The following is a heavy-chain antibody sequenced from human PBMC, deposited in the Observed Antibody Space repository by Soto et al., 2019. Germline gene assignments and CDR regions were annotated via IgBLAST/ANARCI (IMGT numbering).Heavy chain of an antibody. Sequence: SETLSLTCTVSGGSITSGGYYWSWIRQHPGNGLEWIGYIYYSGSTNYNPSLKSRVTISVDTSKNQFSLKLSSVTAADTAVYYCARRGYGSGSYRYYYYYMDVWGKGTTVTVSS. V-gene: IGHV4-61*08. CDR2: IYYSGST. CDR1: GGSITSGGYY. CDR3: ARRGYGSGSYRYYYYYMDV. D-gene: IGHD3-10*01. J-gene: IGHJ6*03.